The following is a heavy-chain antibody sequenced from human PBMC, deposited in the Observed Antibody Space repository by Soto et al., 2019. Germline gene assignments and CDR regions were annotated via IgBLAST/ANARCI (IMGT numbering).Heavy chain of an antibody. CDR2: INPNGGGT. CDR1: GYKFINHY. CDR3: ARDSSASATSYSFDY. J-gene: IGHJ4*02. Sequence: QVQLVQSGAEVKKPGASVKVSCKASGYKFINHYIHWVRQAPGVGLEWMGIINPNGGGTDYAQKLQGRVTMTTDTYAITVHMELSSLRADDTAVYFCARDSSASATSYSFDYWGQGTLVTVSS. D-gene: IGHD3-10*01. V-gene: IGHV1-46*04.